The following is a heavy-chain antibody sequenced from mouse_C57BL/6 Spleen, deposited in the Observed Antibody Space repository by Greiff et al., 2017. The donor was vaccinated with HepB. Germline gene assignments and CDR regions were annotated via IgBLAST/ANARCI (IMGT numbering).Heavy chain of an antibody. CDR3: TTNGEGAWFAY. CDR1: GFNIKDYY. J-gene: IGHJ3*01. V-gene: IGHV14-1*01. Sequence: EVQLQQSGAELVRPGASVKLSCTASGFNIKDYYMHWVKQRPEQGLEWIGRIDPEDGDTEYAPKFQGKATMTADTSSNTAYLQLSSLTSEDTAVYYCTTNGEGAWFAYWGQGTLVTVSA. CDR2: IDPEDGDT.